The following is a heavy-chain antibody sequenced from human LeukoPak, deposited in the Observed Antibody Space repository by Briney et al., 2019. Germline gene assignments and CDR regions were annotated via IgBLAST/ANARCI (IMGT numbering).Heavy chain of an antibody. CDR1: GYSFTTYW. CDR2: IYPGDSDT. V-gene: IGHV5-51*01. J-gene: IGHJ4*02. Sequence: GESLKIPCKASGYSFTTYWLAWVRQMPGKGLEWMGIIYPGDSDTRYSPSFQGQVTISADKSISTAYLQWSSLKASDTAMYYCARRSPARIAAAVGSDYFDYWGQGTLVTVSS. CDR3: ARRSPARIAAAVGSDYFDY. D-gene: IGHD6-13*01.